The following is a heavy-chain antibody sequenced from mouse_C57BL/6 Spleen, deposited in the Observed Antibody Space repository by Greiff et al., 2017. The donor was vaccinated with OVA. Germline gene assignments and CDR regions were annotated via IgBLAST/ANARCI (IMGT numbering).Heavy chain of an antibody. CDR2: IDPENGDT. Sequence: EVKLQESGAELVRPGASVKLSCTASGFNIKDDYMHWVKQRPEQGLEWIGWIDPENGDTEYASKFQGKATITADTSSNTAYLQLSSLTSEDTAVYYCTITRANWDVDYWGQGTTLTVSS. D-gene: IGHD4-1*01. J-gene: IGHJ2*01. CDR1: GFNIKDDY. V-gene: IGHV14-4*01. CDR3: TITRANWDVDY.